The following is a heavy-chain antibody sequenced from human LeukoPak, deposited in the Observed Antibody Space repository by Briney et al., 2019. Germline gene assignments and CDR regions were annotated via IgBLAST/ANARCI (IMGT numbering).Heavy chain of an antibody. Sequence: VASVKVSCKGSGGTFSTYAFSWVRQAPGQGLEWMGGIIPIFRAANYAQNFQGRVTLTVDESTSTAYYCARGPGYLGLQSYFDYWGQGTLVTVSS. CDR2: IIPIFRAA. V-gene: IGHV1-69*01. J-gene: IGHJ4*02. CDR3: Y. CDR1: GGTFSTYA. D-gene: IGHD5-18*01.